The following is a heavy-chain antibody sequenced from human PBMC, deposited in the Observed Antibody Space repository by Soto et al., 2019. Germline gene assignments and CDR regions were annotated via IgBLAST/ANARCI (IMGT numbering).Heavy chain of an antibody. CDR1: GLTFSSYA. V-gene: IGHV3-23*01. D-gene: IGHD3-3*01. CDR2: ISGSGGST. CDR3: AKDRYRDFWSGHKGPYYYYGMDV. Sequence: SGGSLRLSCAASGLTFSSYAMSWVRQAPGKGLEWVSAISGSGGSTYYADSVKGRFTISRDNSKNTLYLQMNSLRAEDTAVYYCAKDRYRDFWSGHKGPYYYYGMDVWGQGTTVTVSS. J-gene: IGHJ6*02.